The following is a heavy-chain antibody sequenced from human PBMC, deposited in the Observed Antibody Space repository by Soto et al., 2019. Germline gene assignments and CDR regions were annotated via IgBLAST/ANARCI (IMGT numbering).Heavy chain of an antibody. J-gene: IGHJ4*02. D-gene: IGHD2-21*01. V-gene: IGHV5-51*01. CDR1: GYSFANYW. CDR2: IYPDDSDT. Sequence: EVQLVQSGAEVKKPGESLKISCKGSGYSFANYWIGWVRQMPGKGLEWMGIIYPDDSDTRYSPAFHGQVTISVDKSSATAFLQWNSLKASDTAMYFCARPAREHDNSPGYLDYWGQGTLVTVSS. CDR3: ARPAREHDNSPGYLDY.